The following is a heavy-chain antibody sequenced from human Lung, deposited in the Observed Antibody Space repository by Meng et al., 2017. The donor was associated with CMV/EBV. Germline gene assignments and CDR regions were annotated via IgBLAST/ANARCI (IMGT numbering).Heavy chain of an antibody. J-gene: IGHJ4*02. CDR1: GYSFSSYG. CDR3: ARYRWYYGSGNYYPFDF. Sequence: ASVXVSXKASGYSFSSYGVNWVRQAPGQGLEWLGWISAYNGNTNYAQKFEGRVTMTTDTSTSTAYMELRSLRSDDTAVYYCARYRWYYGSGNYYPFDFWGQGIXVTVSS. CDR2: ISAYNGNT. V-gene: IGHV1-18*01. D-gene: IGHD3-10*01.